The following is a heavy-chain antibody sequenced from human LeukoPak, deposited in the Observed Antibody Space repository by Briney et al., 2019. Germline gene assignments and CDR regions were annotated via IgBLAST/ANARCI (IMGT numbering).Heavy chain of an antibody. CDR2: IYYSWST. CDR3: ARVSSSWYQDWYFDL. D-gene: IGHD6-13*01. V-gene: IGHV4-59*12. CDR1: GVSISRYY. J-gene: IGHJ2*01. Sequence: SETLSLTCTVSGVSISRYYWSWLRQPPGKGLEGVGYIYYSWSTNYNPSLKSRVTISVDTSKNQFSLKLSSVTAADTAVYYCARVSSSWYQDWYFDLWGRGTLVTVSS.